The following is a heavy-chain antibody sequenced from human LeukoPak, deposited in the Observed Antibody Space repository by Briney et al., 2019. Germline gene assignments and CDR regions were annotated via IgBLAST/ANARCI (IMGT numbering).Heavy chain of an antibody. CDR2: INHSGST. Sequence: SETLSLTCAVYGGSFSGYYWSWIRQPPGKGLEWIGEINHSGSTNYNPSLKSRVTVSVDTSKNQFSLKLSSVTAADTAVYYCARGEYQLLYPTPYFDYWGQGTLVTVSS. D-gene: IGHD2-2*02. V-gene: IGHV4-34*01. CDR1: GGSFSGYY. J-gene: IGHJ4*02. CDR3: ARGEYQLLYPTPYFDY.